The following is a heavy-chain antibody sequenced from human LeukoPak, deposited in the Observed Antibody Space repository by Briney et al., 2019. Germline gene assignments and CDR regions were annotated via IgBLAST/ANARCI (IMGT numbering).Heavy chain of an antibody. CDR3: AKDHCSSTSCYYYYYGMDV. D-gene: IGHD2-2*01. CDR1: GFTFSSYG. Sequence: GGSLRLSCAASGFTFSSYGMHWVRQAPGKGLEWVAVISYDGSNKYYADSVKGRFTISRDNSKNTLYLQMNSLRAVDTAVYYCAKDHCSSTSCYYYYYGMDVWGQGTTVTVSS. CDR2: ISYDGSNK. J-gene: IGHJ6*02. V-gene: IGHV3-30*18.